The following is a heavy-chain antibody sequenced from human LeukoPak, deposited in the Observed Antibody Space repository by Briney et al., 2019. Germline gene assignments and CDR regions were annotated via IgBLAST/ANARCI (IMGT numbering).Heavy chain of an antibody. CDR1: GYTFTSYG. CDR3: ARATSSSWPWWFDP. V-gene: IGHV1-18*01. J-gene: IGHJ5*02. Sequence: ASVKVSCKASGYTFTSYGISWVRQAPGQGLEWMGWINTNNGNTNYAQKLQGRVTMTTDTSTSTAYMELRSLRSDDTAVYYCARATSSSWPWWFDPWGQGTLVSVSS. D-gene: IGHD6-13*01. CDR2: INTNNGNT.